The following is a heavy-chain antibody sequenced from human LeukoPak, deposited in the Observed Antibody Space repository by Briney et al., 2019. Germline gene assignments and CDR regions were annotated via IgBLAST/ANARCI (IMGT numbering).Heavy chain of an antibody. D-gene: IGHD6-13*01. CDR1: GDSVRSSSLY. CDR2: IYYIGTA. J-gene: IGHJ5*02. CDR3: ATDTGAAAGTGFPGFDA. V-gene: IGHV4-39*07. Sequence: LDALSLTCTLPGDSVRSSSLYWGWIRQPPGKGLGWIGRIYYIGTAYYNPSLKSRVTISAHASKTQFSLKLNSTTLTETALYYCATDTGAAAGTGFPGFDAWGQGTLVTVSS.